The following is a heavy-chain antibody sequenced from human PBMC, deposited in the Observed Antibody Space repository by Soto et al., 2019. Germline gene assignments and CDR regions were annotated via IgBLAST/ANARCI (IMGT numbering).Heavy chain of an antibody. Sequence: PGGSLRLSCAASGFAFATYAMNWFRQAPGKGLEWVSGISGSGGSTYYTDSVKGRFTISRDNSKNTLYLQVNSLRADDTAVYYCAKDRSVDTRDWFDPWGQGTLVTAPQ. J-gene: IGHJ5*02. V-gene: IGHV3-23*01. CDR3: AKDRSVDTRDWFDP. D-gene: IGHD5-18*01. CDR1: GFAFATYA. CDR2: ISGSGGST.